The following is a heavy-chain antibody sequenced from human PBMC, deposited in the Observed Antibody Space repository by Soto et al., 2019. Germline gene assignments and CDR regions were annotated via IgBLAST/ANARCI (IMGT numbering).Heavy chain of an antibody. V-gene: IGHV1-69*13. CDR1: GGTFSSYA. CDR3: ARVGASSGYQPPNYYYYYGMDV. D-gene: IGHD3-22*01. CDR2: IIPIFGTA. J-gene: IGHJ6*02. Sequence: ASVKVSCKASGGTFSSYAISWVRQAPGQGLEWMGGIIPIFGTANYAKKFQGRVTITADESTSTAYMELSSLRSEDTAVYYCARVGASSGYQPPNYYYYYGMDVWGQGTTVTVSS.